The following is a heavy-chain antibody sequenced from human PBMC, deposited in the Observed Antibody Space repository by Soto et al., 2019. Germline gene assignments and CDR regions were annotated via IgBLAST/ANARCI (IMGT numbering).Heavy chain of an antibody. J-gene: IGHJ6*02. CDR2: LIPIYDEP. V-gene: IGHV1-69*06. CDR1: GFTFNVYG. Sequence: QVQLVQSGAEVKNPGSSVRVSCKTSGFTFNVYGIHWVRQAPGQWLEWMGGLIPIYDEPNYAQKFQGRVTSPADKSTATVYLDLNSLRSEDTAVYFCARVRDTHLDHYGLDVWGQGTTVTVSS. CDR3: ARVRDTHLDHYGLDV.